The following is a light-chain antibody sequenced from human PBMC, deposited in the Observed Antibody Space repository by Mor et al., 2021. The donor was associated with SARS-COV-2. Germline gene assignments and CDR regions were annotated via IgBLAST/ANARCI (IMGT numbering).Light chain of an antibody. CDR1: SSDVGGYDF. V-gene: IGLV2-8*01. J-gene: IGLJ2*01. CDR2: AVD. Sequence: SSDVGGYDFVSWYQQHPGKALKLILYAVDKRPSGVPDRFSGSKSGNTASLTVSGLQSDDEADYYCASYAGTDNVIFGGG. CDR3: ASYAGTDNVI.